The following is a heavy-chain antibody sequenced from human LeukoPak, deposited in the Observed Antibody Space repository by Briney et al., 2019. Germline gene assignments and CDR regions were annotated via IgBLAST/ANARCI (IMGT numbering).Heavy chain of an antibody. Sequence: PGGSLRLSCAASGFTFSGYGMHWVRQAPGKGLEWVAFVRYDSSNKYYADSVKGRFTVSRDNSKNMLYLQMNSLRAEDTAVYYCAYYHVIEEPPTFWGQGTLVTVSS. V-gene: IGHV3-30*02. D-gene: IGHD1-14*01. CDR1: GFTFSGYG. J-gene: IGHJ4*02. CDR2: VRYDSSNK. CDR3: AYYHVIEEPPTF.